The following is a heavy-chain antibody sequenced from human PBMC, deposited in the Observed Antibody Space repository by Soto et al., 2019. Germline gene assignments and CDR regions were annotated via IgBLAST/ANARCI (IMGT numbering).Heavy chain of an antibody. CDR1: GGSISSSNW. Sequence: SETLSLTCAVSGGSISSSNWWSWIRQPPGKGLEWIGSIYYSGSTYYNPSLKSRVTISVDTSKNQFSLKLSSVTAADTAVYYCAPAVVVAARAWWFDPWGQGTLVTVSS. D-gene: IGHD2-15*01. CDR2: IYYSGST. V-gene: IGHV4-39*01. CDR3: APAVVVAARAWWFDP. J-gene: IGHJ5*02.